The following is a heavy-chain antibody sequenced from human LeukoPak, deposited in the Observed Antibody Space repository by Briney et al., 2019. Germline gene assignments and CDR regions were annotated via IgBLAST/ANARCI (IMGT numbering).Heavy chain of an antibody. CDR2: IHYSGST. J-gene: IGHJ4*02. CDR1: GGSISSYY. D-gene: IGHD3-16*01. CDR3: ARYDPGAFDY. V-gene: IGHV4-59*08. Sequence: SETLSLTCTVSGGSISSYYWSWIRQPPGQGLEWIAYIHYSGSTNYNPSLKSRVTISVDTSKNQFSLKLNSVTAADTAVYYCARYDPGAFDYWGQGTQVTVSS.